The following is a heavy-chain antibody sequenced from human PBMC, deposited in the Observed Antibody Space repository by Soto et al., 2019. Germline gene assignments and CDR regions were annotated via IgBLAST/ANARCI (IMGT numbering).Heavy chain of an antibody. V-gene: IGHV3-23*01. CDR3: AKLYDFWSGYYDYYYGMDV. J-gene: IGHJ6*02. D-gene: IGHD3-3*01. CDR2: ISGSGGST. Sequence: PGGSLRLCCAASGFTFSSYAMSWVRQAPGKGLEWVSAISGSGGSTYYADSVKGRFTISRDNSKNTLYLQMNSLRAEDTAVYYCAKLYDFWSGYYDYYYGMDVWGQGTTVTVSS. CDR1: GFTFSSYA.